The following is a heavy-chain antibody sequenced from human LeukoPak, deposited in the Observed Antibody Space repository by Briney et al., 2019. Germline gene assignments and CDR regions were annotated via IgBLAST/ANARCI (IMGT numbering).Heavy chain of an antibody. CDR1: GGTFSSYA. D-gene: IGHD2-15*01. CDR2: IIPIFGTA. CDR3: ARDGDQGGYCSGGSCENWFDP. J-gene: IGHJ5*02. V-gene: IGHV1-69*06. Sequence: ASVKVSCKASGGTFSSYAISWVRQAPGQGLEWMGGIIPIFGTANYAQKFQGRVTITADKSTSTAYMELSSLRSEDTAVYYCARDGDQGGYCSGGSCENWFDPWGQGTLVTVSS.